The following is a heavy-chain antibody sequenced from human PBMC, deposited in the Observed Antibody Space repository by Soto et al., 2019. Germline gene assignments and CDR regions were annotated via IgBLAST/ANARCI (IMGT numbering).Heavy chain of an antibody. V-gene: IGHV1-3*01. CDR3: ARHPYYDFRSGYYGIAY. Sequence: GASVEVSCKACGDTFTSCARHSVRQAPGQRLEWMGWINAGNGNTKYSQKFQGRVTITRDTSASTAYMELSSLRSEDTAVYYCARHPYYDFRSGYYGIAYWGHGTLVPVSP. D-gene: IGHD3-3*01. CDR1: GDTFTSCA. CDR2: INAGNGNT. J-gene: IGHJ4*01.